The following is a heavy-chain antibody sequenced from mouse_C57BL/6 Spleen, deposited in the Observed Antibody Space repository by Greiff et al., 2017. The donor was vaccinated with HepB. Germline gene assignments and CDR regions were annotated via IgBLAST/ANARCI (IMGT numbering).Heavy chain of an antibody. J-gene: IGHJ1*03. CDR2: ISDGGSYT. CDR1: GFTFSSYA. Sequence: DVHLVESGGGLVKPGGSLKLSCAASGFTFSSYAMSWVRQTPEKRLEWVATISDGGSYTYYPDNVKGRFTISRVNAKNNLYLQMSHLKSEDTAMYYCARCYGNYGYFDVWGTGTTVTVSS. V-gene: IGHV5-4*01. CDR3: ARCYGNYGYFDV. D-gene: IGHD2-1*01.